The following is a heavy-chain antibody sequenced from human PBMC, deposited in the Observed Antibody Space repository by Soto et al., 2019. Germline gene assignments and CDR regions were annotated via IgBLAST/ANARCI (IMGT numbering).Heavy chain of an antibody. CDR1: GGSFSGYY. D-gene: IGHD6-13*01. V-gene: IGHV4-34*01. Sequence: SETLSLTCAVYGGSFSGYYWSWIRQPPGKGLEWIGEINDSGSTNYNPSLKSRVTISVDTSKKQFSLKLSSVTAADTAVYYCARSGRQQLIDRWGPGTLVNVSS. CDR3: ARSGRQQLIDR. J-gene: IGHJ5*02. CDR2: INDSGST.